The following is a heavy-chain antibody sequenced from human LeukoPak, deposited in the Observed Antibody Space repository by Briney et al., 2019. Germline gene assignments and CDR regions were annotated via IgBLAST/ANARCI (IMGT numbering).Heavy chain of an antibody. CDR2: INQDGSDI. CDR3: VTDQGRTTTV. Sequence: PGGSLRLSCTASGFTFGTFWMHWVRQAPGKGLEWVANINQDGSDIKYADPVKGRFTVSRDNAKDSLYLQMNILRVEDTAVYFCVTDQGRTTTVWGQGTLVTVSS. V-gene: IGHV3-7*01. D-gene: IGHD1/OR15-1a*01. CDR1: GFTFGTFW. J-gene: IGHJ4*02.